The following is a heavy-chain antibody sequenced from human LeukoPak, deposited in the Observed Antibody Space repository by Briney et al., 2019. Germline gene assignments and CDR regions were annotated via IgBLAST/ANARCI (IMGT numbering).Heavy chain of an antibody. Sequence: PGGSLRLSCAASGFTFSLYDMSWVRQAPGKGLECVSAIDRGVGSTYYADSVKGRFTISRDNSKNTLYLQMNNLRADDTAVYYCAREKYYYDSSGYYYDEYAFDIWGQGTMVTVSS. CDR2: IDRGVGST. D-gene: IGHD3-22*01. CDR1: GFTFSLYD. CDR3: AREKYYYDSSGYYYDEYAFDI. J-gene: IGHJ3*02. V-gene: IGHV3-23*01.